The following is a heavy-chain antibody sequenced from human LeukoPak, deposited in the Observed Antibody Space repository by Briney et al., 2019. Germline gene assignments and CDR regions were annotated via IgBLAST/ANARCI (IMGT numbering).Heavy chain of an antibody. CDR3: ASGYYYDSSGPVDY. V-gene: IGHV1-69*04. CDR1: GGTFSSYA. CDR2: IIPIFGIA. Sequence: SVKVSCKASGGTFSSYAISWVRQAPGQGLEWMGRIIPIFGIANYAQKFQGRVTITADKSTSTAYMELSSLRSEDTAVYYCASGYYYDSSGPVDYWGLGTLVTVSS. J-gene: IGHJ4*02. D-gene: IGHD3-22*01.